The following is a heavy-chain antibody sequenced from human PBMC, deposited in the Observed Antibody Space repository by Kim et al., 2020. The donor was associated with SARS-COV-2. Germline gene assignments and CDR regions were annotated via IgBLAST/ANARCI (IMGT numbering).Heavy chain of an antibody. CDR3: AKEYRSGYSGYDIGD. V-gene: IGHV3-23*01. CDR2: FSSGSGGLT. Sequence: GGSLRLSCTASEFTFINYAMSWVRQAPGKGLEWVSAFSSGSGGLTYYADSMKGRFTISRDNSKNTLYLQMNNLRAEDTAVYYCAKEYRSGYSGYDIGDWGQGTLVTVSS. D-gene: IGHD5-12*01. J-gene: IGHJ4*02. CDR1: EFTFINYA.